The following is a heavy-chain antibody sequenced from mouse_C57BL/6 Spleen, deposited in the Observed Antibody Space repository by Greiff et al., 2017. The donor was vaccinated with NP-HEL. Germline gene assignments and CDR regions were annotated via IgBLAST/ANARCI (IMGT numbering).Heavy chain of an antibody. CDR3: TRDHYYGSFDY. J-gene: IGHJ2*01. D-gene: IGHD1-1*01. CDR2: ISSGGDYI. CDR1: GFTFSSYA. V-gene: IGHV5-9-1*02. Sequence: EVMLVESGEGLVKPGGSLKLSCAASGFTFSSYALSWVRQTPEKRLEWVAYISSGGDYIYYADTVKGRFTISRDNARNTLYLQMSSLKSEDTAMYYCTRDHYYGSFDYWGQGTTLTVSS.